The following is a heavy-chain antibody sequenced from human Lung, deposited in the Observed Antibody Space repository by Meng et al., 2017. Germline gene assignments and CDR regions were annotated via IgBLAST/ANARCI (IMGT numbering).Heavy chain of an antibody. J-gene: IGHJ4*02. D-gene: IGHD3-10*01. V-gene: IGHV4-34*01. CDR3: ARERHSTIIRGVIDF. CDR1: GGLISGSN. Sequence: WAEGMLSHPENTSCTWCGYGGLISGSNWSRIRKAQAKGLEWNRKINHGGSTNYNPSLESRVTISVDTPKNQFYLRLTSMTVADTAVYYCARERHSTIIRGVIDFWGQGALVTVSS. CDR2: INHGGST.